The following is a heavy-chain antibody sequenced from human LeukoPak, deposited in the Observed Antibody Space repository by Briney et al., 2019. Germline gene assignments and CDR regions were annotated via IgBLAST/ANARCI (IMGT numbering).Heavy chain of an antibody. CDR3: ARDWQPYYYYYYMDV. CDR2: ISAYNGNT. CDR1: GYTFTSYG. V-gene: IGHV1-18*01. D-gene: IGHD6-13*01. J-gene: IGHJ6*03. Sequence: EASVKVSCKASGYTFTSYGISWVRQAPGQGLEWMGWISAYNGNTNYAQKLQGRVTMTTDTSTCTAYMELRSLRSDDTAVYYCARDWQPYYYYYYMDVWGKGTTVTVSS.